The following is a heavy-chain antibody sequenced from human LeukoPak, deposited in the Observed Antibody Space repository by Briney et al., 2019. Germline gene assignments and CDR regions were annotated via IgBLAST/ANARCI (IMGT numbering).Heavy chain of an antibody. CDR2: ISSSSSTI. J-gene: IGHJ6*03. V-gene: IGHV3-48*01. CDR1: GFTFSSYS. CDR3: ARDKRRHYYYYYMDV. Sequence: PGGSLRLSCAASGFTFSSYSMNWVRQAPGKGLEWVSYISSSSSTIYYADSVKGRFTISRDNAKNSLYLQMNSLRAEDTAVYYCARDKRRHYYYYYMDVWGKGTTVTVSS.